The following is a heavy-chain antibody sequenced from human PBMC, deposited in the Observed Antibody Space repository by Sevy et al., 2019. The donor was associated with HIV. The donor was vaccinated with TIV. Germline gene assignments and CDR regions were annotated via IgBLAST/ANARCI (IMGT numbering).Heavy chain of an antibody. Sequence: ASVKVSCEVSGYTLTELSMHWVRQAPGEGLEWMGCFDPEDGETIYAQKFQGRVTMTEDTSTDTAYMELSSLGSDDTAVYYCATTHPIKIVGATRGYYYFMDVWGKGSTVTVSS. CDR1: GYTLTELS. J-gene: IGHJ6*03. V-gene: IGHV1-24*01. D-gene: IGHD1-26*01. CDR3: ATTHPIKIVGATRGYYYFMDV. CDR2: FDPEDGET.